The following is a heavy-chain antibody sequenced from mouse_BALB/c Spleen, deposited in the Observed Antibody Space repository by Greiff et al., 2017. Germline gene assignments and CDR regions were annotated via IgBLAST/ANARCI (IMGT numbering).Heavy chain of an antibody. D-gene: IGHD2-1*01. V-gene: IGHV5-9-4*01. J-gene: IGHJ4*01. CDR3: ARDSSGNYYAMDY. CDR2: ISSGGSYT. Sequence: EVQVVESGGGLVKPGGSLKLSCAASGFTFSSYAMSWVRQSPEKRLEWVAEISSGGSYTYYPDTVTGRFTISRDNAKNTLYLEMSSLRSEDTAMYYCARDSSGNYYAMDYWGQGTSVTVSS. CDR1: GFTFSSYA.